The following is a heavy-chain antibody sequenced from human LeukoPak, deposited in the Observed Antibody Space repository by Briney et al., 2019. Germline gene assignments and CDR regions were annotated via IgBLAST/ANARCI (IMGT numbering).Heavy chain of an antibody. CDR2: IKQDGSEK. V-gene: IGHV3-7*01. Sequence: GGSLRLSCAASGFTFSSYWMSWVRQAPGKGLEWVANIKQDGSEKYYLDSVKGRFTISRDNAKNSLYLQMNSLRAEDTAVYYCARDRDYDILTGPYYFDYWGQGTLVTVSS. J-gene: IGHJ4*02. D-gene: IGHD3-9*01. CDR1: GFTFSSYW. CDR3: ARDRDYDILTGPYYFDY.